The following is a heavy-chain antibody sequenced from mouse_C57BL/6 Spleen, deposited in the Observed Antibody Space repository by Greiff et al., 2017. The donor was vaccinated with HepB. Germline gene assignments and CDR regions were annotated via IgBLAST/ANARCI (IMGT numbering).Heavy chain of an antibody. CDR3: ARDDYDGGFAY. V-gene: IGHV5-6*02. CDR2: ISSGGSYT. Sequence: DVMLVESGGDLVKPGGSLKLSCAASGFTFSSYGMSWVRQTPDKRLEWVATISSGGSYTYYPDSVKGRFTISRDNAKNTLYLQMSSLKSEDTAMYYCARDDYDGGFAYWGQGTLVTVSA. D-gene: IGHD2-4*01. J-gene: IGHJ3*01. CDR1: GFTFSSYG.